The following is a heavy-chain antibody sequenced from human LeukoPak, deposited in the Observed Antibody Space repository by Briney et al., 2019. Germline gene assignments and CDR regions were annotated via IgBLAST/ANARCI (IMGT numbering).Heavy chain of an antibody. J-gene: IGHJ4*02. V-gene: IGHV3-23*01. CDR1: GFTFSSYG. CDR2: ISGSGGFT. D-gene: IGHD2-2*01. Sequence: GGSLRLSCAASGFTFSSYGMSWVRQAPGKGLEWVSAISGSGGFTYYADSVKGRFTISRDNSKNTLYLQMNSLRAEDTAVYYCARWGETSWPYFDFWGQGTLVTVSS. CDR3: ARWGETSWPYFDF.